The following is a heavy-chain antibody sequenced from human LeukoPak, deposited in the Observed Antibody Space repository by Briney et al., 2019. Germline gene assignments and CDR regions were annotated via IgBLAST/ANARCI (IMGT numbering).Heavy chain of an antibody. CDR3: ARAGRGVNWYYYIDV. J-gene: IGHJ6*03. CDR1: GDSISRDGSY. Sequence: SQTLSLTCTVSGDSISRDGSYWSWIRQYPGKGLKWIGYIYHSGYTYSNPSLKSRVTMSVDTSQNQFSLKIISVTAADTAVYFCARAGRGVNWYYYIDVWGTGTTVTVSS. V-gene: IGHV4-31*03. D-gene: IGHD1-1*01. CDR2: IYHSGYT.